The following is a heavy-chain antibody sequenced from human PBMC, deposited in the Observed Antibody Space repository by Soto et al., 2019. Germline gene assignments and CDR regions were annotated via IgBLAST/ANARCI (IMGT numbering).Heavy chain of an antibody. Sequence: ASVKVSCKASGYIFTDYYMHWVRQAPGQELGWMGRINPNSGGTNYAQKFQGRVTMTRDTSISTAYMELSSLRSEDTAVYYCASSWTESSYYYYGMDVWGQGTTVTVSS. J-gene: IGHJ6*02. CDR2: INPNSGGT. CDR3: ASSWTESSYYYYGMDV. V-gene: IGHV1-2*06. CDR1: GYIFTDYY. D-gene: IGHD2-15*01.